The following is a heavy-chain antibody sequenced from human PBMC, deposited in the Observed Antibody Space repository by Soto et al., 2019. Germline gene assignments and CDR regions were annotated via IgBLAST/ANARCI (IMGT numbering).Heavy chain of an antibody. V-gene: IGHV3-23*01. Sequence: PGGSLRLSCAASGFTFSSYAMSWVRQAPGKGLEWVSAISGSGGSTYYADSVKGRFTISRDNSKNTLYLQMNSLRAEDTAVYYCAKCHSSSWPLYYYYYMDVWGKGTTVTSP. CDR2: ISGSGGST. D-gene: IGHD6-13*01. CDR1: GFTFSSYA. J-gene: IGHJ6*03. CDR3: AKCHSSSWPLYYYYYMDV.